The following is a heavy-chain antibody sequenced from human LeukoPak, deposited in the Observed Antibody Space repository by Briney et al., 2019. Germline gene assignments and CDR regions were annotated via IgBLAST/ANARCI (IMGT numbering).Heavy chain of an antibody. Sequence: GGSLRLSCAASGFTFSDYYMSWIRQAPGKGLEWVSYISSSGSTIYYADSVKGRFTISRDNAKNSLYLQMNSLRAEDTAVYYCASLNRPLYYYDKGHIDYWGQGTLVTVSS. CDR1: GFTFSDYY. J-gene: IGHJ4*02. V-gene: IGHV3-11*01. CDR2: ISSSGSTI. D-gene: IGHD3-22*01. CDR3: ASLNRPLYYYDKGHIDY.